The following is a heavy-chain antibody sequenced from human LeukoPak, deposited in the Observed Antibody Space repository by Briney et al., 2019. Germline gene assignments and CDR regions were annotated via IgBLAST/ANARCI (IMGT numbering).Heavy chain of an antibody. J-gene: IGHJ4*02. CDR2: ISYDGSNK. D-gene: IGHD3-9*01. V-gene: IGHV3-30-3*01. CDR1: GFTFSSYA. CDR3: ARKVGPPATLFSLLDY. Sequence: PGGSLRLSCAASGFTFSSYAMHWVRQAPGKGLEWVAVISYDGSNKYYADSVKGRFTISRDNSKNTLYLRMNSLRAEDTAVYYCARKVGPPATLFSLLDYWGQGTLVTVSS.